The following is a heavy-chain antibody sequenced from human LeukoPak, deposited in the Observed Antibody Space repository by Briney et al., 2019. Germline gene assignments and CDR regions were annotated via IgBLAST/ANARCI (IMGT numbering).Heavy chain of an antibody. Sequence: GGSLRLSCAASGFTFSSYAMHWVRQAPGKGLEWVAVISYDGSNKYYADSVKGRFTISGDNSKNTLYLQMNSLRAEDTAVYYCARERWELLDPWGQGTLVTVSS. CDR2: ISYDGSNK. CDR3: ARERWELLDP. J-gene: IGHJ5*02. V-gene: IGHV3-30-3*01. D-gene: IGHD1-26*01. CDR1: GFTFSSYA.